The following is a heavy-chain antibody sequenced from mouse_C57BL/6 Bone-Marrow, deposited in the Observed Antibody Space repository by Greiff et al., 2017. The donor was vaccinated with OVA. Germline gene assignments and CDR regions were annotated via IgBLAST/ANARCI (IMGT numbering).Heavy chain of an antibody. CDR1: GYTFTSYW. J-gene: IGHJ2*01. CDR3: ARPPYYYGSSYVNYFDY. CDR2: IHPNSGST. V-gene: IGHV1-64*01. Sequence: QVQLQQPGAELVKPGASVKLSCKASGYTFTSYWMHWVKQRPGQGLEWIGMIHPNSGSTNYNEKFKSKATLTVDKSSSTAYMQLSSLTSEDSAVYYCARPPYYYGSSYVNYFDYWGQGTTLTVSS. D-gene: IGHD1-1*01.